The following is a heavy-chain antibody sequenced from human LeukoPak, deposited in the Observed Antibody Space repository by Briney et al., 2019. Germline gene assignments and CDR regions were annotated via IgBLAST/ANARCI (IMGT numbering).Heavy chain of an antibody. CDR2: IYTSGST. CDR1: GGSISSYY. CDR3: ARDPRVGVWSGYWPDAFDI. J-gene: IGHJ3*02. D-gene: IGHD3-3*01. Sequence: PSETLSLTCTVSGGSISSYYWSWIRQPAGKGLEWIGRIYTSGSTNYNPSLKSRVTMSVDTPKNQFSLKLSSVTAADTAVYYCARDPRVGVWSGYWPDAFDIWGQGTMATVSS. V-gene: IGHV4-4*07.